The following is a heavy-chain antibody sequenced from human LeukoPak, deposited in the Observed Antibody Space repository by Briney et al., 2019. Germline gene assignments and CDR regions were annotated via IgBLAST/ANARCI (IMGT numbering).Heavy chain of an antibody. V-gene: IGHV1-46*01. CDR3: ARGSPAAAAPFDY. CDR1: GYTFTTYY. CDR2: INPSGGSA. Sequence: ASVKVSCKASGYTFTTYYVHWVRQAPGQGLEWMGIINPSGGSASYAQKFQGRVTMTRDTSISTAYMELSRLRSDDTAVYYCARGSPAAAAPFDYWGQGTLVTVSS. J-gene: IGHJ4*02. D-gene: IGHD6-13*01.